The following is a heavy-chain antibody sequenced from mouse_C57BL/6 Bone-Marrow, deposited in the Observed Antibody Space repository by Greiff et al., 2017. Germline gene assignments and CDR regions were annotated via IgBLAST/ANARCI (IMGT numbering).Heavy chain of an antibody. CDR2: INSDGGST. Sequence: EVQVVESGGGLVQPGESLKLSCESNEYEFPSPDMSWVRKTPEKRLELVAAINSDGGSTYYPATMERRFIISRDNTKKTLYLQMSSLRSEDTALYYCARRGAGGYYAMDYWGQGTSVTVSS. CDR1: EYEFPSPD. CDR3: ARRGAGGYYAMDY. J-gene: IGHJ4*01. V-gene: IGHV5-2*01. D-gene: IGHD6-1*01.